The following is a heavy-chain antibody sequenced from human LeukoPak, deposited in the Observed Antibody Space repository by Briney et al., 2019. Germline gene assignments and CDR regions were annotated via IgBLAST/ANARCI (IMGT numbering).Heavy chain of an antibody. J-gene: IGHJ4*02. D-gene: IGHD3-22*01. CDR3: ARGRDYYDNSGVGS. CDR1: GYSFIANY. CDR2: INPNSGAT. V-gene: IGHV1-2*02. Sequence: ASVKVSCKASGYSFIANYIHWVRQAPGQGLEWVGWINPNSGATNYAQKFQDRVIMTRDTPISTAYMDLSRLTSDDTAVYYCARGRDYYDNSGVGSWGQGTLVTVSS.